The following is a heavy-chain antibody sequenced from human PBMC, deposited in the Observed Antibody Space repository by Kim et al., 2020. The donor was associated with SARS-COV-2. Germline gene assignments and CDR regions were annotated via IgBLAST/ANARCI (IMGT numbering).Heavy chain of an antibody. D-gene: IGHD2-15*01. CDR3: AKGGNPFDP. Sequence: GSTDYNPSPKSRVTISVDTSKNQFSLKLSSVTAADAAVYYCAKGGNPFDPWGQGTLVTVSS. J-gene: IGHJ5*02. V-gene: IGHV4-31*02. CDR2: GST.